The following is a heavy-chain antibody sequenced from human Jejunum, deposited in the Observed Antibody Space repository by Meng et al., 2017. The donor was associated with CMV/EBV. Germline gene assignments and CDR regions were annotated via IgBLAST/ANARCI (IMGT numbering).Heavy chain of an antibody. Sequence: QVQLVQSGAEMKKPGASVKVSCKASGYTFSNYGISWLRQAPGQGLEWMGWISAYNGNTNYAQNFQGRLTVTTDTSTTTAYMELRSLRSDDTAVYFCARALGRTTNGNLDHWGQGTLVTVSS. J-gene: IGHJ4*02. D-gene: IGHD2-2*01. V-gene: IGHV1-18*01. CDR2: ISAYNGNT. CDR1: GYTFSNYG. CDR3: ARALGRTTNGNLDH.